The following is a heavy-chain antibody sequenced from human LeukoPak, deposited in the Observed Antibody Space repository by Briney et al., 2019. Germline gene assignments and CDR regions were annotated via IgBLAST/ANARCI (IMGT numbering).Heavy chain of an antibody. D-gene: IGHD6-13*01. CDR1: GFTFSSYA. V-gene: IGHV3-23*01. CDR2: ISGSGGST. Sequence: GGYLRLSCAASGFTFSSYAMSWVRQAPGKGLEWVSGISGSGGSTYYADSVKGRFTISRDNSKNTLYLQMNSLRAEDTAVYYCAKVGAAAYYYYYMDLWGKGTTVTVSS. J-gene: IGHJ6*03. CDR3: AKVGAAAYYYYYMDL.